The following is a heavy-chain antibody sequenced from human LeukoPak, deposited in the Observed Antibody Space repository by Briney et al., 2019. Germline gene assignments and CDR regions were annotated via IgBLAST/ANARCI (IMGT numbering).Heavy chain of an antibody. CDR1: GYTFTSYY. J-gene: IGHJ4*02. CDR2: INPSGGST. CDR3: ARASIAADDLDY. V-gene: IGHV1-46*01. D-gene: IGHD6-6*01. Sequence: ASVKVSCKASGYTFTSYYMHWVRQAPGQGLEWMGIINPSGGSTSYAQKFQGRVTMTRDMSTSTVYMELSSLRSEDTAVYYCARASIAADDLDYWGQGTLVTVSS.